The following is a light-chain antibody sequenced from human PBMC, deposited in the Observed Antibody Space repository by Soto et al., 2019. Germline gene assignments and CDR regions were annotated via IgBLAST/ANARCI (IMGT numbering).Light chain of an antibody. Sequence: EIVMTQSPATLSVSPGERATLSCRASQSVSSNLAWYQQKPAQAPRLLLYGASTRATAIPARFSGSGSGTECTNTISSLHLEDFGVYNCHQYDNWPRAITCGPGTKVDIK. CDR1: QSVSSN. J-gene: IGKJ3*01. V-gene: IGKV3-15*01. CDR2: GAS. CDR3: HQYDNWPRAIT.